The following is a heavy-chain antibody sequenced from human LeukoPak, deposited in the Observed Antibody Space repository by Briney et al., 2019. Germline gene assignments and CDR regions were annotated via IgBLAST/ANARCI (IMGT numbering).Heavy chain of an antibody. J-gene: IGHJ6*03. CDR3: ARSGRGVDSFYFYMDV. Sequence: GGSLRLSCEAAGFIFRNYWMGWVRQAPGKGLEWVANINEDGSEKYYVDSVRGRFTISRDNAKNSLYLQMNSLRAEDTAVYYCARSGRGVDSFYFYMDVWGKGTTVTVSS. D-gene: IGHD3-10*01. CDR1: GFIFRNYW. CDR2: INEDGSEK. V-gene: IGHV3-7*01.